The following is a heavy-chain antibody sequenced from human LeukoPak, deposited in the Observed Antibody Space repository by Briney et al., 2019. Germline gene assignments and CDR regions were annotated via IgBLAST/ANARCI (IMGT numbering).Heavy chain of an antibody. D-gene: IGHD1-26*01. J-gene: IGHJ4*02. CDR1: GFTFSSYG. CDR3: ANNGDSGSPGY. Sequence: GGSLRLSCAASGFTFSSYGMHRVRQAPGKGPEWVAVISYDGSNKYYADSVKGRFTISRDNSKNTLYLQMNSLRAEDTAVYYCANNGDSGSPGYWGQGTLVTVSS. V-gene: IGHV3-30*18. CDR2: ISYDGSNK.